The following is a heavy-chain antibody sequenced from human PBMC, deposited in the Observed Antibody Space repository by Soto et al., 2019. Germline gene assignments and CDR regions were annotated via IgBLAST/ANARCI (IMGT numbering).Heavy chain of an antibody. V-gene: IGHV4-59*08. CDR1: GGSISSYY. J-gene: IGHJ5*02. CDR2: IYYSGST. Sequence: SETLSLTCTVSGGSISSYYWSWIRQPPGKGLEWIGYIYYSGSTNYNPSPKSRVTISVDTSKNQFSLKLSSVTAADTAVYYCARQTLNWFDPWGQGTLVTVSS. CDR3: ARQTLNWFDP.